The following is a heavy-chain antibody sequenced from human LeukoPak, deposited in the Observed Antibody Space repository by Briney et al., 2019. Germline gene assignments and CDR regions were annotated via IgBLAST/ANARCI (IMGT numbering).Heavy chain of an antibody. Sequence: GESLKISCKGSGYSFTSYWISWVRQMPGKGLEWMGRIDPSDSSTVYSPSFQGHVTISADKSISTAYLQWTSLKASDTAIYFCARRVAEAGSKWFDPWGQGTLVTVSS. D-gene: IGHD6-13*01. CDR2: IDPSDSST. J-gene: IGHJ5*02. CDR3: ARRVAEAGSKWFDP. V-gene: IGHV5-10-1*01. CDR1: GYSFTSYW.